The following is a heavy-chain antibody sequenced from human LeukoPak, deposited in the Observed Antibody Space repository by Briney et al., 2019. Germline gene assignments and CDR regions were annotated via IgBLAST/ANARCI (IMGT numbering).Heavy chain of an antibody. J-gene: IGHJ4*02. CDR1: GFTFSSYW. CDR2: IKQDGSEK. V-gene: IGHV3-7*01. D-gene: IGHD3-22*01. CDR3: ARAGRITMIPNFDY. Sequence: GGSLRLSCAASGFTFSSYWMSWVRQAPGKGLEWVANIKQDGSEKYYVDSVKGRFTISRDNAKNSLYLQMNSLRAEDTAVYYCARAGRITMIPNFDYWGQGTLVTVSS.